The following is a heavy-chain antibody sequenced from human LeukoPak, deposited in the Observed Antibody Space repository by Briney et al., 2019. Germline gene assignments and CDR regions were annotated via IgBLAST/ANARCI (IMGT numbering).Heavy chain of an antibody. J-gene: IGHJ6*03. Sequence: PSGTLSLTCTVSGGSISSSTWWSWVRQPPGKGLECIGEIHHSGTTNYNPSLKSRVTISVDTSKNQFSLKLSSVTAADTAVYYCARGRVLVRGYYYYYMDVWGKGTTVTVSS. CDR2: IHHSGTT. V-gene: IGHV4-4*02. CDR3: ARGRVLVRGYYYYYMDV. CDR1: GGSISSSTW. D-gene: IGHD3-3*02.